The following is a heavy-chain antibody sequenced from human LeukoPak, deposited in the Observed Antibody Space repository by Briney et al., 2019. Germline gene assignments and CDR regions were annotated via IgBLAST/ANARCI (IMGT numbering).Heavy chain of an antibody. CDR2: IRYDGSNK. J-gene: IGHJ3*02. D-gene: IGHD2-21*02. CDR1: GFTFSSYG. CDR3: ANIGIVVVTYAFDI. Sequence: PGGSLRLSCAASGFTFSSYGMHWVRQAPGKGLEWVAFIRYDGSNKYYADSVKGRFTISRDNSKNTLYLQMNSLRAEDTAVYYCANIGIVVVTYAFDIWGQGTMVTVSS. V-gene: IGHV3-30*02.